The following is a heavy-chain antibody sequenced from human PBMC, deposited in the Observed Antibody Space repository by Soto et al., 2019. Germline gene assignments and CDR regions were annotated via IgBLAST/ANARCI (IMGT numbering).Heavy chain of an antibody. Sequence: SETLSLTCTVSGGSISSGGYYWSWIRQHPGKGLEWIGYIYYSGSAYYNPSLKSRVTISVDTSKNQFSLRLSSVTAADTAVYYCARDAGGWYQLLSPRFDYWGQGSLVTVSS. J-gene: IGHJ4*02. D-gene: IGHD2-2*01. CDR1: GGSISSGGYY. CDR3: ARDAGGWYQLLSPRFDY. V-gene: IGHV4-31*03. CDR2: IYYSGSA.